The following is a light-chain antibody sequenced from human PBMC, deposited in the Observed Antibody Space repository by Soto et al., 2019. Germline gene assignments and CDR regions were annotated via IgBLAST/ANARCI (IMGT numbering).Light chain of an antibody. CDR1: SSDVGGYKY. CDR3: SSYTSSSTVV. Sequence: QSVLTQPASVSGSPGESITISCTGTSSDVGGYKYVSWYQQHPGKAPQLMIYDVSYRPSGVSNRFSGSKSGNTASLTISGLQAEDDADYYCSSYTSSSTVVFGGGTKLTVL. CDR2: DVS. V-gene: IGLV2-14*03. J-gene: IGLJ2*01.